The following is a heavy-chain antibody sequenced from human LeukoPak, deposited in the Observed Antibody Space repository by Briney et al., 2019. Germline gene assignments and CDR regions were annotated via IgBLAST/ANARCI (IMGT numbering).Heavy chain of an antibody. CDR1: GYTFTSYG. D-gene: IGHD1-26*01. V-gene: IGHV1-18*01. CDR2: ISAYNGNT. Sequence: GASVKVSCKASGYTFTSYGITGVRQAPGQGLEGMGWISAYNGNTNYAQKLQGRVTMTTDTSTSTAYMELRSLRSDDAAVYYCARGVYSGSYGYFYGMDVWGQGTTVTVSS. CDR3: ARGVYSGSYGYFYGMDV. J-gene: IGHJ6*02.